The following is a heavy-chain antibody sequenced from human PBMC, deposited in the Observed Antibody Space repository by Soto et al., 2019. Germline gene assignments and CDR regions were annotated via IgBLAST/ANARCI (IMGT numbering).Heavy chain of an antibody. CDR1: GFTFSNAW. J-gene: IGHJ4*02. D-gene: IGHD5-12*01. CDR2: IKSKTDGGTT. Sequence: GGSLRLSCAASGFTFSNAWMSWVRQAPGKGLEWVGRIKSKTDGGTTDYAAPVKGGFTISRDDSKNTLYLQMNSLKTEDTAVYYCTTDRTIVATTLYYFDYWGQGTLVTVSS. CDR3: TTDRTIVATTLYYFDY. V-gene: IGHV3-15*01.